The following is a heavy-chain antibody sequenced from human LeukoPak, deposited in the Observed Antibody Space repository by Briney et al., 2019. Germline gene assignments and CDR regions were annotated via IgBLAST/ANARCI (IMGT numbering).Heavy chain of an antibody. V-gene: IGHV3-23*01. J-gene: IGHJ4*02. CDR1: GFTFSSYA. CDR2: IGRSGDNI. D-gene: IGHD7-27*01. Sequence: GGSLRLSCAASGFTFSSYAMPWVRQAPGKELEGVSVIGRSGDNIHNADSVKGRFTISRDNSKNTVYLQMNSLRAEDTAVYYCAKYTQTGDPSHYWGQGTLVAVSS. CDR3: AKYTQTGDPSHY.